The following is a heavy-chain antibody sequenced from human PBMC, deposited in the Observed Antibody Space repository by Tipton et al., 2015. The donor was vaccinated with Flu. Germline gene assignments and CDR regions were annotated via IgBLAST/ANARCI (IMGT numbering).Heavy chain of an antibody. CDR2: IYSSGST. CDR3: ARRGRTVRDAFDI. J-gene: IGHJ3*02. D-gene: IGHD3-10*01. CDR1: GDSISSYY. V-gene: IGHV4-4*08. Sequence: TLSLTCTVSGDSISSYYWSWIRQPPGKRLEWIGYIYSSGSTNYNPSLKSRVTISPDTSKNQFSLRLTSVTAADTAVYYCARRGRTVRDAFDIWGQGTMVTVSS.